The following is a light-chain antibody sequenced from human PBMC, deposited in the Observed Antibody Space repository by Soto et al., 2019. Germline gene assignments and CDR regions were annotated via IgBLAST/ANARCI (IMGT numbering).Light chain of an antibody. Sequence: EIVMTQSPATLSVSPGERATLSCRASQSVSYRYLAWYQQKPGLAPRLLIYDASSRATGIPDRFSGSGSGTDFTLTISRLEPEDFAVYYCQQYGSSVTFGQGTRLEIK. CDR2: DAS. V-gene: IGKV3D-20*01. CDR1: QSVSYRY. J-gene: IGKJ5*01. CDR3: QQYGSSVT.